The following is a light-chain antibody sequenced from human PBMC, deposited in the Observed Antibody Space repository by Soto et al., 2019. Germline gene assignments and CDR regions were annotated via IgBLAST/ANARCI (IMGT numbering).Light chain of an antibody. CDR1: QSIGNY. CDR2: ATV. J-gene: IGKJ2*01. CDR3: QRSYNTPLYT. Sequence: DIQMTQSPSSLSASVGDRVTISCRASQSIGNYLNWYQQKPGKAPKVLIYATVSLQSGVPTRFRGSGPGTDFALTLSSLQPEDFATYYCQRSYNTPLYTFGQGTRLEIK. V-gene: IGKV1-39*01.